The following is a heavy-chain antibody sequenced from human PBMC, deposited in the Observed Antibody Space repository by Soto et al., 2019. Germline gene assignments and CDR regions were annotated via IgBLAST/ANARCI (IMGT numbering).Heavy chain of an antibody. D-gene: IGHD3-10*01. CDR2: INPTGGSA. CDR1: GYTFTSFY. CDR3: ARAGRATVSLYMFDF. J-gene: IGHJ4*02. V-gene: IGHV1-46*01. Sequence: QVQLVQSGAEVKKPGASVEISCKASGYTFTSFYIHWVRQAPGQGLEWMAIINPTGGSASYAQRVQGGVTVTRTTSPGTVYMEMRSLTFEDTAVYYCARAGRATVSLYMFDFWGQGTLVTVSS.